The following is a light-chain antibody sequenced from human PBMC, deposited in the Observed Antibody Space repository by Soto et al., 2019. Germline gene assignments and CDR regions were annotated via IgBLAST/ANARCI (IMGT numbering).Light chain of an antibody. CDR1: QSMSSN. CDR2: GAF. J-gene: IGKJ4*01. CDR3: QQYNNWTSLT. Sequence: EIVMTHSPATLSVYPGEIATLSCGSSQSMSSNLACYRQKPGQAPRLLIYGAFTRATGVPVRFSGSGSGKEFTITISSLQSEDPAVYYCQQYNNWTSLTFGGGTKVDIK. V-gene: IGKV3-15*01.